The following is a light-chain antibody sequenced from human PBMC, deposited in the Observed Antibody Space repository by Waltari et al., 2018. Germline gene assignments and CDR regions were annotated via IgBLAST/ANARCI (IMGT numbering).Light chain of an antibody. CDR1: QNILSSSDNKNY. CDR3: QQCYHLPS. J-gene: IGKJ4*01. Sequence: DIVMTQSPDSVAVSLGERATIHCRSSQNILSSSDNKNYLVWYQQKPGQPPKLLISWASTRESGGPDRFSGSGSGKDVTLTISSLQAEDVAVYYCQQCYHLPSFGGGTRVEIK. V-gene: IGKV4-1*01. CDR2: WAS.